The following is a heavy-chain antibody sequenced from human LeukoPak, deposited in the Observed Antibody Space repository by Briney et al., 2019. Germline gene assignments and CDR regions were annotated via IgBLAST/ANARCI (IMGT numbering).Heavy chain of an antibody. CDR1: GFTFSSYA. D-gene: IGHD2-15*01. CDR2: ISGSGGST. V-gene: IGHV3-23*01. J-gene: IGHJ4*02. CDR3: AKEGEIVVVASYYFDY. Sequence: GGSLRLSCAASGFTFSSYAMSWVRQAPGKGLEWVSAISGSGGSTYYADSVKGRFTISRDNSKNTLYLQMNSLRAEDTAVYYCAKEGEIVVVASYYFDYWGQGTLVTVSS.